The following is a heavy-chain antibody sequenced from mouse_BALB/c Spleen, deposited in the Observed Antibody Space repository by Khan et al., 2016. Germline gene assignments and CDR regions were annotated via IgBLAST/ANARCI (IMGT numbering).Heavy chain of an antibody. D-gene: IGHD1-1*02. CDR3: ARTYGNYGYVDV. CDR2: ISDGGAYT. J-gene: IGHJ1*01. Sequence: EVELVESGGGLVKPGGSLKLSCAASGFTFSDYYMYWVRQTPEKRLEWVATISDGGAYTYYPDSVKGRFTISRDNAKNNLYQQMSSLKSEDTAMYYCARTYGNYGYVDVWGAGTTVTVSS. V-gene: IGHV5-4*02. CDR1: GFTFSDYY.